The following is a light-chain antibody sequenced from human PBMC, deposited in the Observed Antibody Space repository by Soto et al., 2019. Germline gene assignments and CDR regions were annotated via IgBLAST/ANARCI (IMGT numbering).Light chain of an antibody. CDR3: QHRSNWPPG. CDR2: AAS. J-gene: IGKJ5*01. V-gene: IGKV3D-20*02. Sequence: EIVFTQSPCTLSLSPGERATLSCRASQSVRNNYLAWYQQRPGQAPRLLIYAASSRATGIPDRFSGSGSGTDFTLTISSLEPEDFAVYYCQHRSNWPPGFGQGTRLEI. CDR1: QSVRNNY.